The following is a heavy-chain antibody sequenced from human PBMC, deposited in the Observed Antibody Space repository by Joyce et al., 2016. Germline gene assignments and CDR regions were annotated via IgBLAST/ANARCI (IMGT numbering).Heavy chain of an antibody. CDR2: ISYDGSNE. CDR3: AKFFMSATPSPNDAFDI. D-gene: IGHD2-2*01. CDR1: GFTFSIYG. V-gene: IGHV3-30*18. J-gene: IGHJ3*02. Sequence: QVQLVESGGGVVQPGMSLRLSCAASGFTFSIYGMHWVRQAPGKGLEWVAVISYDGSNEHYRDSVKGRFTISRDNSKNTLYLQMNDLRAEDTAVYYCAKFFMSATPSPNDAFDIWGQGTMVTVSS.